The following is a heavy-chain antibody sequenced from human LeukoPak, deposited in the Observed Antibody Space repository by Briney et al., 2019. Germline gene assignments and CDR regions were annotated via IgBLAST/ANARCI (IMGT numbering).Heavy chain of an antibody. D-gene: IGHD3-3*01. Sequence: GASVKVSCKASGYTFTSYYMHWVRQAPGQGLEWMGIINPSGGSTSYAQKFQGRVTMTRDTSTNTVYMELSSLRSEDTAVYYCARGEVRFLEWPGLYYYYGMDVWGQGTTVTVSS. J-gene: IGHJ6*02. CDR3: ARGEVRFLEWPGLYYYYGMDV. CDR1: GYTFTSYY. V-gene: IGHV1-46*01. CDR2: INPSGGST.